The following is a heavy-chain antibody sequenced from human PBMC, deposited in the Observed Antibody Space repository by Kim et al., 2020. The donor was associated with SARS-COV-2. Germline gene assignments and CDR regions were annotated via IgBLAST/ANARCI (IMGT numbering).Heavy chain of an antibody. D-gene: IGHD1-26*01. CDR3: TREWGNWFDP. CDR1: GFTFHSFE. CDR2: ISSSGTTI. J-gene: IGHJ5*02. Sequence: GGSLRLSCAASGFTFHSFEMNWARQAPGKGLEWVLYISSSGTTIYYADSVKGRFTISRDNAKNSLYLRMSSLRVEDTAVYYCTREWGNWFDPWGQGTLVTVSS. V-gene: IGHV3-48*03.